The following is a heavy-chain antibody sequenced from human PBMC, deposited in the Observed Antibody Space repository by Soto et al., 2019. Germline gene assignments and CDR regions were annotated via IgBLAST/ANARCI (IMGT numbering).Heavy chain of an antibody. CDR3: ARLAPCNSEIWYARPLDY. J-gene: IGHJ4*02. D-gene: IGHD6-13*01. CDR1: GYTFTTYG. Sequence: QVQLLQSGVEVKKPGASVKVSCKASGYTFTTYGIDWVRQAPGQGLEWMGWITPSNGDTNYAQKLQGRVTMTTDTSTSTAYVEVRSLRSDDPAGYYCARLAPCNSEIWYARPLDYWGQGTLVTVSS. CDR2: ITPSNGDT. V-gene: IGHV1-18*01.